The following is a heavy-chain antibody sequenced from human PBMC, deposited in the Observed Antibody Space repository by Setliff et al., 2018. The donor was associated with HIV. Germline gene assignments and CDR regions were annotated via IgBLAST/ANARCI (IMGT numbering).Heavy chain of an antibody. CDR3: AKYTRGGSIFYYMDV. V-gene: IGHV3-23*03. Sequence: GASVRLSCAASGFSFSDHAMSWVRRAPGMGLEWLSVVLRGGSTTYSADSVKGRFTISRDDSKNTVYLEMRSLRAEDTAVYFCAKYTRGGSIFYYMDVWGKGTTVTVSS. CDR2: VLRGGSTT. J-gene: IGHJ6*03. CDR1: GFSFSDHA. D-gene: IGHD3-3*01.